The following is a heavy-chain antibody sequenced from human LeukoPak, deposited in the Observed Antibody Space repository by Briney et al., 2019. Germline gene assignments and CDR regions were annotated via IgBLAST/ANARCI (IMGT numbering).Heavy chain of an antibody. J-gene: IGHJ6*02. V-gene: IGHV3-23*01. D-gene: IGHD1/OR15-1a*01. Sequence: GGSLRLSCAASGFTFSSYAMSWVRQAPGKGLEWVSAISGSGGSTYYADSVKGRFTISRDNSKNTLYLQMNSLRAEDTAVYYCAKGARGTSANSYYYGMDVWGQGTTVTVSS. CDR3: AKGARGTSANSYYYGMDV. CDR1: GFTFSSYA. CDR2: ISGSGGST.